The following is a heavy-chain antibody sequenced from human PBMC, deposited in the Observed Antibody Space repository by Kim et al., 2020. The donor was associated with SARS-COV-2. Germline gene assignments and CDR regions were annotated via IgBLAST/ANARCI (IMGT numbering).Heavy chain of an antibody. Sequence: GGSLRLSCAASGFTFSSYAMSWVRQAPGKGLEWVSAISGSGGSTYYADSVKGRFTISRDNSKNTLYLQMNSLRAEDTAVYYCAKDYYGSGSYSHYYGMDVWGHGTTVTVSS. CDR2: ISGSGGST. D-gene: IGHD3-10*01. V-gene: IGHV3-23*01. J-gene: IGHJ6*02. CDR1: GFTFSSYA. CDR3: AKDYYGSGSYSHYYGMDV.